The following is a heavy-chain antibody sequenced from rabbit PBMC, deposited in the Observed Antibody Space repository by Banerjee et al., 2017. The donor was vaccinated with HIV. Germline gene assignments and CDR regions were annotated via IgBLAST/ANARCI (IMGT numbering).Heavy chain of an antibody. CDR3: ARDFIANDGWAFDL. J-gene: IGHJ4*01. CDR1: GFSFSSSYY. CDR2: IYAGSSGST. Sequence: QSLEESGGDLVKPGASLTLTCTASGFSFSSSYYMCWVRQAPGKGLEWIACIYAGSSGSTYYASWAKGRFTISKTSPTTVTLQMTSLTAADTATYFCARDFIANDGWAFDLWGQGTLVTVS. D-gene: IGHD6-1*01. V-gene: IGHV1S40*01.